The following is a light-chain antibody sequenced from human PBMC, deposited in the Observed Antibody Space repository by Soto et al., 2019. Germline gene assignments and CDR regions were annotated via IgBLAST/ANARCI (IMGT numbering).Light chain of an antibody. Sequence: QSVLTQPASVSGSPGQSITISCTGTSRDVGGYNYVSWHQQHPGKAPKVIITEVSNRPSGVSNRFSGSKSGNTASLTISGLQAEDEADYYCSSYTSSSTLFGGGTKLTVL. V-gene: IGLV2-14*01. CDR1: SRDVGGYNY. J-gene: IGLJ2*01. CDR2: EVS. CDR3: SSYTSSSTL.